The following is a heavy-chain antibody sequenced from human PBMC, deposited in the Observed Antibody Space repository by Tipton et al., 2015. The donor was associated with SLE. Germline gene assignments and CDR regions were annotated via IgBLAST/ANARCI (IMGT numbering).Heavy chain of an antibody. CDR1: GFTFSTYA. CDR3: ARPYSDNLTDVYGMDV. Sequence: GSLRLSCAASGFTFSTYALNWVRLAPGKGLEWVSTISGGGGDTYYVDSVKGRFTISRDNSKNTLYLQMNSLRAGDTAVYYCARPYSDNLTDVYGMDVLGQGTTVTVSS. CDR2: ISGGGGDT. V-gene: IGHV3-23*01. J-gene: IGHJ6*02. D-gene: IGHD3-9*01.